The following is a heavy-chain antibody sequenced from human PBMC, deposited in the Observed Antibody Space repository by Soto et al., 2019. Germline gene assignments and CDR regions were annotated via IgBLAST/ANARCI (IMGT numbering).Heavy chain of an antibody. D-gene: IGHD2-15*01. V-gene: IGHV3-30*04. CDR2: ISYHGNTE. CDR1: GFTFSHYA. CDR3: ARDRCSGGSCYHYYYGMDV. Sequence: GGSLRLSCTASGFTFSHYALHWLRQTPGKGLEWVAYISYHGNTEKYADSVKGRFTISRDNYKNTLYLQMNSLRAEDTAVYYCARDRCSGGSCYHYYYGMDVWAQGTTVTVSS. J-gene: IGHJ6*02.